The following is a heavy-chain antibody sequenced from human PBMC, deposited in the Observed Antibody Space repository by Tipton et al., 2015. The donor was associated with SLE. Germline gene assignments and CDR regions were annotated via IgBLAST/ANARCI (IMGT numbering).Heavy chain of an antibody. V-gene: IGHV4-59*12. CDR1: GGSLSSYY. CDR2: LSYSGST. CDR3: ASLLWGGWPFDH. Sequence: TLSLTCTVSGGSLSSYYWSWIRQSPEKGLEWIGYLSYSGSTNYNPSLESRVTISVDTSKNQFSLKVNSVTAADTAVYYCASLLWGGWPFDHWGQGTLVTVSS. J-gene: IGHJ4*02. D-gene: IGHD6-19*01.